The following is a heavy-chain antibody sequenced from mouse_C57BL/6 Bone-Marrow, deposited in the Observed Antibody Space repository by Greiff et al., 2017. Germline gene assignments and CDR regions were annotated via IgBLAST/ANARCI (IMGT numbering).Heavy chain of an antibody. CDR3: ARKGDYGSSFDY. Sequence: VMLVESGPGLVAPSQSLSITCTVSGFSLTSYAISWVRQPPGKGLELLGVIWTGGGTNYNSALKFKLSISKDNSKSQVFLKMNSLQTDDTARYYCARKGDYGSSFDYWGQGTTLTVSS. J-gene: IGHJ2*01. V-gene: IGHV2-9-1*01. CDR1: GFSLTSYA. CDR2: IWTGGGT. D-gene: IGHD1-1*01.